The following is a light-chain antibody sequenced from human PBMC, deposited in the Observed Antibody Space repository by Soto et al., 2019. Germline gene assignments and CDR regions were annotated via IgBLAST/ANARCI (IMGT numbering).Light chain of an antibody. Sequence: EIVMTQSPATLSVSPGERATLSRRASQSVNSNLAWYQQKPGQAPSLLIYGASTRATGVPARFSGSGSGTEFTLTISSLQSEDFAVYYCQQYNNWPPYTFGQGTKLEIK. J-gene: IGKJ2*01. CDR3: QQYNNWPPYT. V-gene: IGKV3-15*01. CDR2: GAS. CDR1: QSVNSN.